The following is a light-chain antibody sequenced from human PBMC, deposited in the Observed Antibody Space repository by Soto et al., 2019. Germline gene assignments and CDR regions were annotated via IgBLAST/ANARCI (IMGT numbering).Light chain of an antibody. V-gene: IGKV3-15*01. CDR2: GAS. CDR3: QQRSSWPLIT. J-gene: IGKJ5*01. Sequence: EIVMTQSPATLSVSPGERATLSCRASQSVSSNLAWYQQKPGQAPRLLIYGASTRATGIPARFSGSGSGTEFTLTISSLQSEDFAVYYCQQRSSWPLITFGQGTRLEIK. CDR1: QSVSSN.